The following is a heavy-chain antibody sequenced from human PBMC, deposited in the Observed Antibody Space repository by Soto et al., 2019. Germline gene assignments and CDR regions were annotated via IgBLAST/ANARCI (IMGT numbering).Heavy chain of an antibody. J-gene: IGHJ4*02. Sequence: QVQLVQSGAEVRKPGSSVKVSCKASGGTFSRHAISWVRQAPGQGLEWMGGIIPMFGTANHAQKFQGRVTIIADESTSTAYMELSSLRYEDTAIYYCARGWGYDSSDYYYAYWGQGTLVIVSS. V-gene: IGHV1-69*01. CDR3: ARGWGYDSSDYYYAY. D-gene: IGHD3-22*01. CDR2: IIPMFGTA. CDR1: GGTFSRHA.